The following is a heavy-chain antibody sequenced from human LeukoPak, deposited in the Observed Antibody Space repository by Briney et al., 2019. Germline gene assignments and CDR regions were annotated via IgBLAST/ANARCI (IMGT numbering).Heavy chain of an antibody. J-gene: IGHJ4*02. V-gene: IGHV3-74*01. CDR3: VRDNRSYNFDY. D-gene: IGHD1-26*01. CDR1: GFTFSRYW. CDR2: IKSDGSTT. Sequence: GGSLRLSCAASGFTFSRYWMHWVRQAPGKGLVWVSCIKSDGSTTSIADSAKGRFTISRDNAKNTVYLQMNSLRAEDTAVYYCVRDNRSYNFDYWGQGTLVTVSS.